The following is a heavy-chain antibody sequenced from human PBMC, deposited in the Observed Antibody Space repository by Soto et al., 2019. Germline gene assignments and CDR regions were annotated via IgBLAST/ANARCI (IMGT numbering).Heavy chain of an antibody. V-gene: IGHV1-2*02. D-gene: IGHD3-3*01. J-gene: IGHJ4*02. CDR2: INPNSGGT. CDR3: ARRAYYDFWSGYVGLDY. Sequence: ASVKVSCKASGYTFTGYYMHWVRQAPGQGLEWMGWINPNSGGTNYAQKFQGRATMTRDTSISTAYMELSRLRSGDTAVYYCARRAYYDFWSGYVGLDYWGQGTLVTVSS. CDR1: GYTFTGYY.